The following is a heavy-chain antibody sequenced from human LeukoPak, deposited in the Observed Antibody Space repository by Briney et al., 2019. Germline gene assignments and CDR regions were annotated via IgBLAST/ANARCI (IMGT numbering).Heavy chain of an antibody. V-gene: IGHV4-4*07. D-gene: IGHD4-23*01. CDR3: AREVASVVTPVSRWLDP. Sequence: SETLSLTCSVSSGSISNYYWTWIRQPAGGGLEWIGRMHSSGNNNYNASLKSRVTMPFDTSKNQFFLRLNSVTAADTAVYFCAREVASVVTPVSRWLDPWGQGTLVTVSS. J-gene: IGHJ5*02. CDR2: MHSSGNN. CDR1: SGSISNYY.